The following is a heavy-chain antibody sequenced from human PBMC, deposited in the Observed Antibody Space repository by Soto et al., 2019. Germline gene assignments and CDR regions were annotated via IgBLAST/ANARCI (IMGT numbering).Heavy chain of an antibody. CDR3: ARDGGRYYAMDV. CDR1: GGSISSYY. V-gene: IGHV4-59*01. CDR2: IYYSGTT. J-gene: IGHJ6*02. Sequence: SETLSLTCTVSGGSISSYYWSWIRQPPGKGLEWIGYIYYSGTTNYKPSLKSRVTISVDTSKNQFSLKLSSVTAADTAVYYCARDGGRYYAMDVWGQGTTVTVSS. D-gene: IGHD3-16*01.